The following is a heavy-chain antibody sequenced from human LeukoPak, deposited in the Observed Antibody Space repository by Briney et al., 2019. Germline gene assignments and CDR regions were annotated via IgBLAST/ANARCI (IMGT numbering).Heavy chain of an antibody. CDR2: FYTSGST. CDR1: GGYISSGSYC. Sequence: SETLSLTCTVSGGYISSGSYCWSWIRQPAGKGLEWIGRFYTSGSTNYNPSLKSRVTISVDTSKNQFSLKLSSVTAADTAVYYCARGKRITMVRGVIITRDSYYFDYWGQGTQVTVSS. D-gene: IGHD3-10*01. J-gene: IGHJ4*02. V-gene: IGHV4-61*02. CDR3: ARGKRITMVRGVIITRDSYYFDY.